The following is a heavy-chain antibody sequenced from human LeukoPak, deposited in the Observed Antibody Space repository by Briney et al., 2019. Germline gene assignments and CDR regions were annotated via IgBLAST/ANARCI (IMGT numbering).Heavy chain of an antibody. CDR2: ISSSGSTI. CDR1: GFTFSSYE. Sequence: PVGSLRLSCAASGFTFSSYEMNWVRQPPGKGLEWLSYISSSGSTIYYADSVKGRFTISRDNAKNSLYLQMNSLRAEDTAVYYCARWSSSFSFFDYWGQGTLVTVSS. D-gene: IGHD6-13*01. J-gene: IGHJ4*02. CDR3: ARWSSSFSFFDY. V-gene: IGHV3-48*03.